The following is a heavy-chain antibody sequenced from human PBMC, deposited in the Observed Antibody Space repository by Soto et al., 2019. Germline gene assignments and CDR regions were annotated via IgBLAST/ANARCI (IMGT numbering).Heavy chain of an antibody. CDR1: GSRFSNYV. Sequence: QVQLVQSGAEVKPPGSSLKVSCKVSGSRFSNYVISWVRQAPGHGLAWLGRIIPIFNSTQYAQSFQGRVTIPADKSTSTAALELGSLRSDYTAVYYCSREGRGKKAGYNGLVSLGYWCQGTLVTVSS. J-gene: IGHJ4*02. CDR3: SREGRGKKAGYNGLVSLGY. D-gene: IGHD2-2*02. CDR2: IIPIFNST. V-gene: IGHV1-69*06.